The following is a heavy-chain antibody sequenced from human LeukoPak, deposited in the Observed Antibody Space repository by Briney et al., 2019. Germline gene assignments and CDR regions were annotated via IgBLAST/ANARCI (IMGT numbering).Heavy chain of an antibody. CDR3: ATSGWYLLPGVY. V-gene: IGHV4-38-2*02. J-gene: IGHJ4*02. CDR1: GYSISSGHY. CDR2: IYHSGST. D-gene: IGHD6-19*01. Sequence: KPSETLSLTCTVSGYSISSGHYWGWIRQPPGKGLEWIGSIYHSGSTYYNPSLKSRVTISVDTSKNQFSLKLSSVTAADTAVYYCATSGWYLLPGVYWGQGTLVTVSS.